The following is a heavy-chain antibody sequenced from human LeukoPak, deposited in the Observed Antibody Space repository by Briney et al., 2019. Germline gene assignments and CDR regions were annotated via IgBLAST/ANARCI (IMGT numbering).Heavy chain of an antibody. CDR1: GGSISSSSYY. Sequence: PSETLSLTCTVSGGSISSSSYYWGWIRQPPGKGLEWIGEINHSGSTNYNPSLKSRVTISVDTSKNQFSLKLSSVTAADTAVYYCARGGSGWLYYFDYWGQGTLVTVSS. V-gene: IGHV4-39*07. CDR3: ARGGSGWLYYFDY. D-gene: IGHD6-19*01. CDR2: INHSGST. J-gene: IGHJ4*02.